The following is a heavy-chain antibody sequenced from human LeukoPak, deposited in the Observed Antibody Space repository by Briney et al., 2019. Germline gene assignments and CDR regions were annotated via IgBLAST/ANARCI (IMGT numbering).Heavy chain of an antibody. V-gene: IGHV3-30-3*01. CDR1: GFTFSSYA. CDR2: ISYDGSNK. CDR3: ARQDWFDP. J-gene: IGHJ5*02. Sequence: PGGSLRLSCAASGFTFSSYAMSWVRQAPGKGLEWVAVISYDGSNKYYADSVKGRFTISRDNSKNTLYLQMNSLRAEDTAVYYCARQDWFDPWGQGTLVTVSS.